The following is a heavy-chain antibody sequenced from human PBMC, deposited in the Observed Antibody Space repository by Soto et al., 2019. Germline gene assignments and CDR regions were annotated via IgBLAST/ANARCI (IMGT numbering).Heavy chain of an antibody. CDR2: INHSGST. CDR1: GGSFIGYY. V-gene: IGHV4-34*01. J-gene: IGHJ4*02. D-gene: IGHD3-22*01. CDR3: ARASYYSDSFGYFLDS. Sequence: SETQCLTCAVYGGSFIGYYWSWIRQPPGKGLEWIGEINHSGSTNYNPSLKSRVTISVDTSKNQCSLKLSSVTAADTAVYYCARASYYSDSFGYFLDSWGQGTLVTVSS.